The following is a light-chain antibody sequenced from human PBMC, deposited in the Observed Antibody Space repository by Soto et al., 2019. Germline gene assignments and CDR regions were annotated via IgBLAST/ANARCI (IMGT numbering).Light chain of an antibody. J-gene: IGKJ1*01. Sequence: DIVMTQSPDSLAVSLGERATINCKSSQRVFYSSNNKNYLAWYQQKPGQPRKLLIYWSSTRDSGVPDRFSGRGSGTDFTLTISSLQAEDVALYYFQQYYSTPRTFGQPTKVQIK. V-gene: IGKV4-1*01. CDR2: WSS. CDR1: QRVFYSSNNKNY. CDR3: QQYYSTPRT.